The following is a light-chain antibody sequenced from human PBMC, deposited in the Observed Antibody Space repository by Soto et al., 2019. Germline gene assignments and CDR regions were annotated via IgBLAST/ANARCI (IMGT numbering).Light chain of an antibody. CDR3: HQYGSSPRT. J-gene: IGKJ1*01. CDR1: QTVSSN. Sequence: EIVMTQSPATLSVSPGERATLSCRASQTVSSNLAWYQQQPGQAPRLLIYGVSTRATGVPARFSGSGSGTEFTLTISRLEPEDFAVYYCHQYGSSPRTFGQGTKVEIK. CDR2: GVS. V-gene: IGKV3-15*01.